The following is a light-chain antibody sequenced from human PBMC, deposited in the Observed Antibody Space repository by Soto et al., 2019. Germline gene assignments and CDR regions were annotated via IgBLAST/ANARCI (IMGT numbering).Light chain of an antibody. Sequence: QSVLTQSPSASASLGASVKLTCTLSSGHSSYAIAWHQKQPGKGPRYLMDLNNDGSHSKGDGIPDRFSGSSSGAERYLIISSLQSEDEADYHCQTWGTGFQVFGGGTKLIVL. J-gene: IGLJ2*01. CDR1: SGHSSYA. CDR3: QTWGTGFQV. CDR2: LNNDGSH. V-gene: IGLV4-69*01.